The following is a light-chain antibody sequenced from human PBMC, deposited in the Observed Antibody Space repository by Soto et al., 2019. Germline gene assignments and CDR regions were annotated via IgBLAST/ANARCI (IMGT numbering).Light chain of an antibody. J-gene: IGKJ3*01. CDR1: ETISSN. CDR2: GAS. V-gene: IGKV3D-15*01. Sequence: EIMMTQSPATLSVSPGERVTLSCRATETISSNLAWYQQRPGQAPRLLIYGASIRATGVPARFSGSESGSEFTLTISSLQSDDFGIYYCQHFKNWPPTVTFGPGTKVDLK. CDR3: QHFKNWPPTVT.